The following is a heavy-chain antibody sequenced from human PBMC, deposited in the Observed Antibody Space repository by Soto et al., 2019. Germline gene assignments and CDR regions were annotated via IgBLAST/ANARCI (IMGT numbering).Heavy chain of an antibody. CDR3: ARTMDYGDYLDY. J-gene: IGHJ4*02. CDR2: ISAYNGNT. V-gene: IGHV1-18*01. D-gene: IGHD4-17*01. Sequence: ASVKVSCKASGYTFTIYGISWARQAPGQGLEWMGWISAYNGNTNYAQKLQGRVTMTTDTSTSTAYMELRSLRSDDTAVYYCARTMDYGDYLDYWGQGTLVTVSS. CDR1: GYTFTIYG.